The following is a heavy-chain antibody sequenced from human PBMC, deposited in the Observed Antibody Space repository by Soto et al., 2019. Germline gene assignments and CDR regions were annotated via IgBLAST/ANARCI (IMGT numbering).Heavy chain of an antibody. CDR3: ARDWYPRFYP. CDR1: GYTFSSYG. J-gene: IGHJ5*02. Sequence: QIRLVQSGGEVRTPGASVKVSCKASGYTFSSYGITWVRQAPGQGLEWLGWINPSSCETNYAQKFPGRVTVTTDTSTTTGYIKLTNLTFDDTAVYYCARDWYPRFYPWGQLTPVTVSS. V-gene: IGHV1-18*01. D-gene: IGHD6-13*01. CDR2: INPSSCET.